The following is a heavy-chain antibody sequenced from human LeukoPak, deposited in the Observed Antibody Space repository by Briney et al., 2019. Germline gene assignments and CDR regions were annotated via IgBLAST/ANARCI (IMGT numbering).Heavy chain of an antibody. J-gene: IGHJ4*02. V-gene: IGHV3-30-3*01. CDR1: GFTFSSYA. D-gene: IGHD5-24*01. CDR3: ARDGGVGDGYEAIDY. Sequence: GGSLRVSCAASGFTFSSYAMHGVRQAPGKGLEWVAVISYDGSNKYYADSVKGRFTISRDNSKNTLYLQMNSLRAEDTAVYYCARDGGVGDGYEAIDYWGQGTLVTVSS. CDR2: ISYDGSNK.